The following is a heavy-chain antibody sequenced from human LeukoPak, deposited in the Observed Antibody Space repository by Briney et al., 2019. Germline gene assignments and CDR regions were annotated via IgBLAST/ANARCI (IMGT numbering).Heavy chain of an antibody. CDR3: AKDSALVPAAIGGTGAFDI. Sequence: GGSLRLSCAASGFTFSSFAMNWVRQAPGKGLEWVSGISGSGGSTYYADSVKGRFTISRDNSKNTLYVQMNSLRAEDTAVYYCAKDSALVPAAIGGTGAFDIWGQGTMVTVSS. CDR1: GFTFSSFA. CDR2: ISGSGGST. J-gene: IGHJ3*02. D-gene: IGHD2-2*01. V-gene: IGHV3-23*01.